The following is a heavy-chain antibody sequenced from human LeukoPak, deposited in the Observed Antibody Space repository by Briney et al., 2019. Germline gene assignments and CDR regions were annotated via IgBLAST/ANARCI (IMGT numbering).Heavy chain of an antibody. Sequence: PSETLSLTCAVYGGSFSGYYWSWIRQPPGKGLEWIGEINHSGSTNYNPPLKSRVTISVDTSKNQFSLKLSSVTAADTAVYYCARDLDWNQHFDYWGQGTLVTVSS. CDR1: GGSFSGYY. CDR3: ARDLDWNQHFDY. CDR2: INHSGST. D-gene: IGHD1-1*01. V-gene: IGHV4-34*01. J-gene: IGHJ4*02.